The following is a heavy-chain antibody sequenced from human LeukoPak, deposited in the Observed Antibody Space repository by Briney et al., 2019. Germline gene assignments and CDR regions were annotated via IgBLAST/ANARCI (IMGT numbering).Heavy chain of an antibody. CDR1: GFTFSSYG. J-gene: IGHJ6*03. D-gene: IGHD3-9*01. CDR3: AKDGGEYYDILTGYYPRLYYMDV. CDR2: ICGSGGST. Sequence: GGSLRLSCAASGFTFSSYGMSWVRQAPGKGLEWVSSICGSGGSTYYADSVKGRFTISRDNSKNTLYLQMNSLRAEDTAVYYCAKDGGEYYDILTGYYPRLYYMDVWGKGTTVTISS. V-gene: IGHV3-23*01.